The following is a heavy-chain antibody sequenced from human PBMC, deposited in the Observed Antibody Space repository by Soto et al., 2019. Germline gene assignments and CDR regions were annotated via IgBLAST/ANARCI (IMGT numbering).Heavy chain of an antibody. Sequence: ALVKVACKSSGYTITGYAMHCVSQAPGQRLEWMGWINAGNGNTKYSQKFQGRVTFTRDTSAGTVYMQLSSLTSEDTAVYYCARDDSGFSGSHYIDYFNFWGQGALVTVSS. J-gene: IGHJ4*02. CDR3: ARDDSGFSGSHYIDYFNF. CDR1: GYTITGYA. CDR2: INAGNGNT. V-gene: IGHV1-3*01. D-gene: IGHD1-26*01.